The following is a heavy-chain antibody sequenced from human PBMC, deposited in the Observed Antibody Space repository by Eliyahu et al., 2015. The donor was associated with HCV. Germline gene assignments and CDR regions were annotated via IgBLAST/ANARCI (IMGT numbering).Heavy chain of an antibody. J-gene: IGHJ5*02. CDR1: GFSXXTXGXG. CDR2: IYWNDDK. Sequence: QITLKESGPTLVKPTQTLTLTCTFSGFSXXTXGXGVGXIRQPPGKALEWLALIYWNDDKRYSPSLKSRLTITKDTSKNQVVLTMTNMDPVDTATYYCAHTLAGRNWFDPWGQGTLVTVSS. CDR3: AHTLAGRNWFDP. V-gene: IGHV2-5*01. D-gene: IGHD6-19*01.